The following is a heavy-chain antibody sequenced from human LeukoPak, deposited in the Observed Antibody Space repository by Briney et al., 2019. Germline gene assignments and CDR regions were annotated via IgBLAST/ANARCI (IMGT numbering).Heavy chain of an antibody. CDR2: IYTSGST. V-gene: IGHV4-4*07. D-gene: IGHD6-13*01. J-gene: IGHJ4*02. CDR3: AREAEAAAGRGFDY. CDR1: GGSISSYY. Sequence: SETLSLTCTVSGGSISSYYWSWIRQPAGKGMEWIGRIYTSGSTNYNASLKSRVTMSVDTSKNQFSLNLSSATAADTAVYYCAREAEAAAGRGFDYWGQGTLVTVAS.